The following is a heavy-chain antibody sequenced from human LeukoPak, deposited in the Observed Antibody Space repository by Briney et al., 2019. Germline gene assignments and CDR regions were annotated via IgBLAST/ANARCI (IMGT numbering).Heavy chain of an antibody. V-gene: IGHV3-53*01. J-gene: IGHJ6*02. CDR3: ARGVRLWFGELSGMDV. D-gene: IGHD3-10*01. Sequence: GGSLRLSCAASGFTVSSNYMSWVRQAPGKGLEWVSVIYSGGSTYYADSVKGRFTISRDNSKNTLYLQMNSLRAEDTAVYCCARGVRLWFGELSGMDVWGQGTTVAVSS. CDR1: GFTVSSNY. CDR2: IYSGGST.